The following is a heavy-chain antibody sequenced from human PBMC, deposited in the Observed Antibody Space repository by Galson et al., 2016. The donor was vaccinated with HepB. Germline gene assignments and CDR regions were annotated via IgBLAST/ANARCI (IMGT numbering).Heavy chain of an antibody. V-gene: IGHV6-1*01. CDR3: VRAATTLRSGWKTLAPRFYYSGMDV. Sequence: CAISGDSVSSKTVAWSWIRQSPSRGLEWLGGTYSRSRWHTDYAPSMKSRITISSDTSKNQFSLQLNSVTPEDTAVYYCVRAATTLRSGWKTLAPRFYYSGMDVWGQGTTVTVSS. CDR2: TYSRSRWHT. D-gene: IGHD6-19*01. J-gene: IGHJ6*02. CDR1: GDSVSSKTVA.